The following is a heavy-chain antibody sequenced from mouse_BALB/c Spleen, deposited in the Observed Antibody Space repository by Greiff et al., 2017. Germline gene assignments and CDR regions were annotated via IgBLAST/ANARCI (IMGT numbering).Heavy chain of an antibody. J-gene: IGHJ3*01. Sequence: QVQLQQSGPGLVAPSQSLSITCTVSGFSLTGYGVNWVRQPPGKGLEWLGMIWGDGSTDYNSALKSRLSISKDNSKSQVFLKMNSLQTDDTARYYGARGGYRYDDPAWFAYWGQGTLVTVSA. CDR3: ARGGYRYDDPAWFAY. D-gene: IGHD2-14*01. CDR1: GFSLTGYG. V-gene: IGHV2-6-7*01. CDR2: IWGDGST.